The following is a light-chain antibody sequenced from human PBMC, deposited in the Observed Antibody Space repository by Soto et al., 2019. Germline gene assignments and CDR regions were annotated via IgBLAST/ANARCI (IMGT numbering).Light chain of an antibody. CDR1: SGHSNYA. CDR2: LNSDGSH. J-gene: IGLJ2*01. CDR3: QTSGSGIVV. Sequence: QSVLTQSPSASASLGASGKPTCTLSSGHSNYAIAWHQQQSEKGPRYLMKLNSDGSHSKGDGIPDRFSGSTSGAERYLTIASLQSEDEADYYCQTSGSGIVVFGGGTKLTVL. V-gene: IGLV4-69*01.